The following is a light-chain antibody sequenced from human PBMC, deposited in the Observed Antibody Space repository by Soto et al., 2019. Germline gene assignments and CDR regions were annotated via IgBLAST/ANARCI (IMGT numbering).Light chain of an antibody. V-gene: IGLV2-14*01. CDR3: SSYTSSSTV. CDR2: DVS. CDR1: SSDVGGYNY. Sequence: QSVLTQPASVSGSPGQSITISCTGTSSDVGGYNYVSWYQQHPGKAPKLMIYDVSNRPSGVSNRFSGSKSGNTAALTISGLQAEDEDYYYCSSYTSSSTVFGGGTKLTVL. J-gene: IGLJ2*01.